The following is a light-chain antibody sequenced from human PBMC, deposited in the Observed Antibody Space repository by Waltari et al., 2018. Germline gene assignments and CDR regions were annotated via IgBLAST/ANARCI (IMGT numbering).Light chain of an antibody. J-gene: IGLJ1*01. CDR2: EVS. Sequence: QSALTQPAPVSGSPGQSIPISCTGTSSDVGSYKLVSCYQQHPGKAPKLMIFEVSKRPSGVSNRFSGSKSGNTASLTISGLQAEDEADYYCCSYAGRSTLEVFGTGTKVTVL. V-gene: IGLV2-23*02. CDR1: SSDVGSYKL. CDR3: CSYAGRSTLEV.